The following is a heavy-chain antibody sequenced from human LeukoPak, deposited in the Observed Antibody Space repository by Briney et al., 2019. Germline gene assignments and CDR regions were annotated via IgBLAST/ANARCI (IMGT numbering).Heavy chain of an antibody. Sequence: KPSETLSLTCTVSGGSISSYYWTWIRQPAGKGLEWIGRIYSSGSANYNPSLKSRVTMSVDSSKSQFSLKLSSVTAADTAVYYCARGGTGSTGFDYWGQGTLVTVSS. V-gene: IGHV4-4*07. CDR1: GGSISSYY. CDR3: ARGGTGSTGFDY. CDR2: IYSSGSA. D-gene: IGHD1-7*01. J-gene: IGHJ4*02.